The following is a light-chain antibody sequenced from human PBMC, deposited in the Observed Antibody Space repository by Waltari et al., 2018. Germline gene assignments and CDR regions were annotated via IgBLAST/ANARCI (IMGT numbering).Light chain of an antibody. J-gene: IGKJ3*01. Sequence: IVLTQSPVALSLSQGERATLSCRASQSVRSALAWYQQKPGQAPRLLIYDASNRATGIPSRFSGSGSGTDFTLTISSLEPEDFAVYYCQQRSNWPREFTFGPGTKVDIK. CDR1: QSVRSA. CDR3: QQRSNWPREFT. CDR2: DAS. V-gene: IGKV3-11*01.